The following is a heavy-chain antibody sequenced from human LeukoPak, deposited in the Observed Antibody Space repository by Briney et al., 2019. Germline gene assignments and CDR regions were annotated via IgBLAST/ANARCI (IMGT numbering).Heavy chain of an antibody. D-gene: IGHD5-12*01. V-gene: IGHV1-2*06. CDR3: ARSDYERSTFDY. CDR2: INPNSGGT. CDR1: GYTFTGYY. J-gene: IGHJ4*02. Sequence: GASVKVSCKASGYTFTGYYMHWVRQAPGQGLEWMGRINPNSGGTNYAQKFQGRVTMTRDTSISTAYMELSRLRSDDTAVYYCARSDYERSTFDYWGQGTLVTVFS.